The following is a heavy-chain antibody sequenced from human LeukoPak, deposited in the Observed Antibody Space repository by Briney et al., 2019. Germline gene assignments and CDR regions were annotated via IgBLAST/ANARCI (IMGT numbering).Heavy chain of an antibody. Sequence: SETLSLTCIVSGDSISNYFWSWIRQPAGKGLEWLGRIYSGGTTNYNPSLKSRVTMSVDTSKNQFSLNLSSVTAADTAVYYCAREGRDGYNYRALDYWGQGTLVSVSS. J-gene: IGHJ4*02. V-gene: IGHV4-4*07. D-gene: IGHD5-24*01. CDR1: GDSISNYF. CDR3: AREGRDGYNYRALDY. CDR2: IYSGGTT.